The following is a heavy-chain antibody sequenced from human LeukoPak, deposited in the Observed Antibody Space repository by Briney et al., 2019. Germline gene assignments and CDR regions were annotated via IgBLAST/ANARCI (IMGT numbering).Heavy chain of an antibody. Sequence: GGSLRLSCAASGFTFSHYGMHWVRQAPGKGLEWVAFIRYDGSSRYYPDSVRGRFTISRDNSKNTLFLQLNSLRAEDTAVYYCAKGFDYYVDYWGQGTLVTVSS. CDR1: GFTFSHYG. V-gene: IGHV3-30*02. CDR3: AKGFDYYVDY. D-gene: IGHD3-10*02. J-gene: IGHJ4*02. CDR2: IRYDGSSR.